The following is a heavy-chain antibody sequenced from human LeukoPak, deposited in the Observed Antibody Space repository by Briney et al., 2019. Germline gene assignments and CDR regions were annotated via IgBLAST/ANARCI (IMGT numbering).Heavy chain of an antibody. J-gene: IGHJ4*02. Sequence: GGSLRLSCAASGFTVSSNYMNWVRQAPGKGLEWVSAISGSGGSTYYADSVKGRFTISRDNSKNTLYLQMNSLRAEDTAVYYCAKGNGYSGYDFFDYWGQGTLVTVSS. V-gene: IGHV3-23*01. CDR2: ISGSGGST. CDR1: GFTVSSNY. D-gene: IGHD5-12*01. CDR3: AKGNGYSGYDFFDY.